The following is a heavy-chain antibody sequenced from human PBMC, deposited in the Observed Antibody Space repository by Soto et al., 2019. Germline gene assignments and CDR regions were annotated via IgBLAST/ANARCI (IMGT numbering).Heavy chain of an antibody. CDR1: GGSIGSAAYY. J-gene: IGHJ4*02. D-gene: IGHD5-18*01. CDR3: AREYTYGSNFFDC. CDR2: ISHSGRT. Sequence: QVQLQESGPGLVKPSQTLSLTCTVSGGSIGSAAYYWSWIRQHPGEGLEWIGYISHSGRTYYNPSRRSRVIISVDTSKNQFSLSLTSVTAADTAVYYCAREYTYGSNFFDCWGQGALVTVSS. V-gene: IGHV4-31*03.